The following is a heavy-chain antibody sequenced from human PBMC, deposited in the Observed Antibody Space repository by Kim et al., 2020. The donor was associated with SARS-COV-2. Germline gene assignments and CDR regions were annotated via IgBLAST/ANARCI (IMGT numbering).Heavy chain of an antibody. CDR3: AGHEISHVPGCM. D-gene: IGHD2-8*01. J-gene: IGHJ4*02. CDR1: GFSLGNDR. V-gene: IGHV3-7*01. CDR2: KRGFGSKA. Sequence: GGSLRLSCVASGFSLGNDRMSWVRQAPGKGLEWVAMKRGFGSKAYYVDSVKGRFTMSRDNAKNSLYLQMSSLRTEDTAIYYCAGHEISHVPGCMWGQGTRVRVST.